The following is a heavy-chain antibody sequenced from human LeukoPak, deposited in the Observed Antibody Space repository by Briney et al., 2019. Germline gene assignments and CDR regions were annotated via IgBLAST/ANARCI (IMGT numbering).Heavy chain of an antibody. Sequence: GGSLRLSCAASGFTFSSYEMKWVRQAPGKGLEWVSYISSSGSTIYYADSVKGRFTISRDNAKNSLYLQMNSLRAEDTAVYYCARMLQYRSVYMDVWGKGTTVTVSS. V-gene: IGHV3-48*03. CDR1: GFTFSSYE. J-gene: IGHJ6*03. CDR3: ARMLQYRSVYMDV. D-gene: IGHD6-19*01. CDR2: ISSSGSTI.